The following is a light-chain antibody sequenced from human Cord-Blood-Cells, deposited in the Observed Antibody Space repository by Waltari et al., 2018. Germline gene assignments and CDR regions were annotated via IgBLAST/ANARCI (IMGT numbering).Light chain of an antibody. V-gene: IGLV2-23*01. CDR3: CSYAGSSTSPYV. J-gene: IGLJ1*01. Sequence: QSALTQPASVSGSPGQSITISCTGTSSDVGSYNLVSWYQQHPGKAPKLIIYEGSKRPSGVSNRFSGSKSGNTASLTISGLQAEDEADYYCCSYAGSSTSPYVFGTGTKVTVL. CDR2: EGS. CDR1: SSDVGSYNL.